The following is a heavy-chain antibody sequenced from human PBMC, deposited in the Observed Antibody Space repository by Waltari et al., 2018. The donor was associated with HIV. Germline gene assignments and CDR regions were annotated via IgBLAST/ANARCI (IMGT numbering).Heavy chain of an antibody. CDR2: ISSDGSNK. Sequence: QVQLVESGGGVVQPGKSLGVSCAASGFTFSRFPMHWFRQVPGKGLEWVATISSDGSNKFCADSLRGRCNISRDNSKNTLYLHMSSLRPEDTSVYYCVKSNNSAWHNFVDWGQGTLVTVSS. CDR3: VKSNNSAWHNFVD. V-gene: IGHV3-30-3*02. CDR1: GFTFSRFP. D-gene: IGHD3-22*01. J-gene: IGHJ4*02.